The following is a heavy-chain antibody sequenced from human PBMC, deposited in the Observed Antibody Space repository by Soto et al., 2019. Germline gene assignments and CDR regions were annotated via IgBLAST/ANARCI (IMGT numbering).Heavy chain of an antibody. J-gene: IGHJ4*02. D-gene: IGHD2-15*01. CDR2: ISGSGGST. CDR1: GFTFSSYA. V-gene: IGHV3-23*01. CDR3: VGSCSGGSCYASFYYFDY. Sequence: GGSLRLSCAASGFTFSSYAMSWVRQAPGKGLEWVSAISGSGGSTYYADSVKGRFTISRDNSKNTLYLQMNSLRAEDTAVYYCVGSCSGGSCYASFYYFDYWGQGTLVTVSS.